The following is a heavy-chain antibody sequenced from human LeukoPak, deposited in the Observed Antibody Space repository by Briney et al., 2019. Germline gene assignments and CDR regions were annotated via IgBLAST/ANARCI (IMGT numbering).Heavy chain of an antibody. CDR3: ARIRVRGVSYFHY. CDR2: ISYDGSNQ. V-gene: IGHV3-30-3*01. J-gene: IGHJ4*02. Sequence: GGSLRLSCAASGFTFRTYAMDWVRQAPGKGLEWVASISYDGSNQYYTDSVKGRFSISRDDSSNTMHLQMNSLRAEDTAVYYCARIRVRGVSYFHYWGQGTLVTVSS. CDR1: GFTFRTYA. D-gene: IGHD3-10*01.